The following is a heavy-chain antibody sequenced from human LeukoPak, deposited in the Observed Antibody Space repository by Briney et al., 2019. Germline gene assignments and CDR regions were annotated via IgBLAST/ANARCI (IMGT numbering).Heavy chain of an antibody. CDR2: ISYDGSNK. V-gene: IGHV3-30-3*01. D-gene: IGHD2-2*01. CDR1: GFTFSSYA. Sequence: PGGSLRLSCAASGFTFSSYAMSWVRQAPGKGLEWVAVISYDGSNKYYADSVKGRFTISRDNSKNTLYLQMNSLRAEDTAVYYCARALGYCSSTSCSSPFDYWGQGTLVTVSS. J-gene: IGHJ4*02. CDR3: ARALGYCSSTSCSSPFDY.